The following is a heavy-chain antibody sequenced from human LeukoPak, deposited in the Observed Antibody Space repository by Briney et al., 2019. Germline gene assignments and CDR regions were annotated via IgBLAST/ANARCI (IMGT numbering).Heavy chain of an antibody. D-gene: IGHD3-10*01. CDR1: GGTFSSYA. V-gene: IGHV1-69*06. CDR3: ASDSGSGSYGGY. CDR2: IIPIFGTA. J-gene: IGHJ4*02. Sequence: SVKVSCKASGGTFSSYAINWVRQAPGQGLEWMGGIIPIFGTANYAQKFQGRVTITADKSTSTAYMELSSLTSEDTAVYYCASDSGSGSYGGYWGQGTLVTVSS.